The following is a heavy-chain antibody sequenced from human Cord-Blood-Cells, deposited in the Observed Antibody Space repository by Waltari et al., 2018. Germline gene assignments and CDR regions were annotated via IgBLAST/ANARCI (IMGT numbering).Heavy chain of an antibody. J-gene: IGHJ5*02. CDR1: GFTFSSYG. CDR2: IWYDGSNK. CDR3: ARDLGGGWFDP. Sequence: QVQLVESGGGVVQPGRSPRLSCAASGFTFSSYGMHWVRQAPGKGLEWVAVIWYDGSNKYYADSVKGRFTISRDNSKNTLYLQMNSLRAEDTAVYYCARDLGGGWFDPWGQGTLVTVSS. V-gene: IGHV3-33*01. D-gene: IGHD3-16*01.